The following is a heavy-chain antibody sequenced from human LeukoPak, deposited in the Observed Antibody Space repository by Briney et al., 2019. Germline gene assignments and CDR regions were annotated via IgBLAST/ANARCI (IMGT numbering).Heavy chain of an antibody. CDR1: GGSISSSSYY. Sequence: SETLSLTCTVSGGSISSSSYYWGWIRQPPGKGLEWIGSIYYSGSTYYNPSLKSRVTISVDTSKNQFSLKLSSVTAADTAVYYCARAQYDFWSGYYDCWGQGTLVTVSS. CDR2: IYYSGST. D-gene: IGHD3-3*01. CDR3: ARAQYDFWSGYYDC. J-gene: IGHJ4*02. V-gene: IGHV4-39*01.